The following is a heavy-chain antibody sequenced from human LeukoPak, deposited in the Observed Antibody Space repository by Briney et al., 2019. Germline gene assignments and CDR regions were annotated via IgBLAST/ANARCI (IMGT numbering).Heavy chain of an antibody. Sequence: SVKVSCKASEGTFSSYAISWVRQAPGQGLEWMGRIIPILGIANYAQKFQGRVTITADKSTSTAYMELSSLRSEDTAVYYCARDRGIAVAGNFDYWGQGTLVTVSS. V-gene: IGHV1-69*04. CDR1: EGTFSSYA. D-gene: IGHD6-19*01. J-gene: IGHJ4*02. CDR3: ARDRGIAVAGNFDY. CDR2: IIPILGIA.